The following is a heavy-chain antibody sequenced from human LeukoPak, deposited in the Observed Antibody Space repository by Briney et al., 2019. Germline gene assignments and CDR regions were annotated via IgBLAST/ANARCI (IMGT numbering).Heavy chain of an antibody. V-gene: IGHV1-24*01. J-gene: IGHJ4*02. Sequence: GASVKVSCKVSGYTLTELSMHWVRQAPGKGLEWMEGYDPEDGETIYAQKFQGRVTMTEDTSTDTAYMELSSLRSEDTAVYYCATGGYYGSGSYYLGYWGQGTLVTVSS. CDR3: ATGGYYGSGSYYLGY. CDR2: YDPEDGET. CDR1: GYTLTELS. D-gene: IGHD3-10*01.